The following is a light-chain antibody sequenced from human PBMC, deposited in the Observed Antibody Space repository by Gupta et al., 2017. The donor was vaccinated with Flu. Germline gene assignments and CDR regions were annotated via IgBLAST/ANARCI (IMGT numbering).Light chain of an antibody. Sequence: EVVLTQSPGPLSLSPGDTATLSCRASESINPRPLAWYQQKPGQAPRLLIYRAVYRATGVPDRFSGSGYGTDFTLTITRLEPEDFAVYFCQQFGSSPLYSFGQGTKLEIK. J-gene: IGKJ2*03. CDR3: QQFGSSPLYS. V-gene: IGKV3-20*01. CDR1: ESINPRP. CDR2: RAV.